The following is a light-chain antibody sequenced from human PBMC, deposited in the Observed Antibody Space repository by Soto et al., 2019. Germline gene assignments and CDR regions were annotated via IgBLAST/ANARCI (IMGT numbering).Light chain of an antibody. CDR2: GAT. V-gene: IGKV3-15*01. CDR1: QSVSIF. J-gene: IGKJ1*01. Sequence: EIVMTQSQTTLTLSPGSRSTFSCRASQSVSIFLAWYQQKPGQAPRLLIHGATTRATGIPARFSGSGSGTEFTLTISSLQSEDFAVYYCQQYNNWPRTFGQGTKVDIK. CDR3: QQYNNWPRT.